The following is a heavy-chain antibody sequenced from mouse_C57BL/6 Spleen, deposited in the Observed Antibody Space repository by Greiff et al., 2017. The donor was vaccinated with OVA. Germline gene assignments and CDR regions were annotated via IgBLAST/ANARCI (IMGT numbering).Heavy chain of an antibody. V-gene: IGHV1-15*01. D-gene: IGHD1-1*01. CDR1: GYTFTDYE. CDR3: TSGSSYSWFAY. Sequence: VQLQQSGAELVRPGASVTLSCKASGYTFTDYEMHWVKQTPVHGLEWIGAIDPETGGTAYNQKFKGKAILTADKSSSTAYMELRSLTSEDSAVYYCTSGSSYSWFAYWGQGTLVTVSA. J-gene: IGHJ3*01. CDR2: IDPETGGT.